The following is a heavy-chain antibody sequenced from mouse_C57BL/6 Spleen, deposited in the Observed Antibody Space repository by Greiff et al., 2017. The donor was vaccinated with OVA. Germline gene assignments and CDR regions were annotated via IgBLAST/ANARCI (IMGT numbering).Heavy chain of an antibody. CDR3: ARGSLYYFDY. CDR2: IYPRSGNT. Sequence: VQLVESGAELARPGASVKLSCKASGYTFTSYGISWVKQRTGQGLEWIGEIYPRSGNTYYNEKFKGKATLTADKSSSTAYMELRSLTSEDSAVYFCARGSLYYFDYWGQGTTLTVSS. CDR1: GYTFTSYG. V-gene: IGHV1-81*01. D-gene: IGHD1-1*01. J-gene: IGHJ2*01.